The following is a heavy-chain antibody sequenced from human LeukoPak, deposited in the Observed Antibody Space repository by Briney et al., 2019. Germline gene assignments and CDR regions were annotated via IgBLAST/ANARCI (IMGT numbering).Heavy chain of an antibody. V-gene: IGHV4-59*01. J-gene: IGHJ4*02. Sequence: PSETLSLTCTVPGGSISSYYWSWIRQPPGKGLEWIGYIYYSGSTNYNPSLKSRVTISVDTSKNQFSLKLSSVTAADTAVYYCARGLGMATSDYWGQGTLDSVSS. D-gene: IGHD5-24*01. CDR2: IYYSGST. CDR3: ARGLGMATSDY. CDR1: GGSISSYY.